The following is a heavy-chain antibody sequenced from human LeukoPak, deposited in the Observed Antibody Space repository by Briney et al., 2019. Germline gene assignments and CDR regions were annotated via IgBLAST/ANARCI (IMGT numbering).Heavy chain of an antibody. CDR3: TRGAKFRFYGSGTYSSSLPFDP. Sequence: ASVKVSCKASGYTFTTYIIHWVRQAPGQRLEWMGWINAGNGNTKYSQEFQGRVTITRDTSASTAYMELSSLRSEDMALYYCTRGAKFRFYGSGTYSSSLPFDPWGQGTLVTVSS. J-gene: IGHJ5*02. CDR2: INAGNGNT. CDR1: GYTFTTYI. V-gene: IGHV1-3*03. D-gene: IGHD3-10*01.